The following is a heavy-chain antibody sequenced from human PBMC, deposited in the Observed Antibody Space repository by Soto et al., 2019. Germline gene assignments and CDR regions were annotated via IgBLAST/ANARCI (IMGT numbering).Heavy chain of an antibody. CDR3: ARDGGPGGSYYGSGSYPYFDY. J-gene: IGHJ4*02. V-gene: IGHV3-48*02. D-gene: IGHD3-10*01. Sequence: GGSLRLSCAASGFTFSSYSMNWVRQAPGKGLEWVSYISSSSSTIYYADSVKGRFTISRDNAKNSLYLQMNSLRDEDTAVYYCARDGGPGGSYYGSGSYPYFDYWGQGTLVTVSS. CDR1: GFTFSSYS. CDR2: ISSSSSTI.